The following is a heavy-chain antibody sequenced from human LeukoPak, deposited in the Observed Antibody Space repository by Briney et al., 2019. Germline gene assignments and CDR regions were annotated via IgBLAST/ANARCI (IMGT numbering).Heavy chain of an antibody. Sequence: PSDTLSLSCTVSGGFISSFYCHLIPHPPGKGLYRIGYIYYSGSTKYNPSLQSRVITSVDTSKTQFALKLSSVTAADTAMYYCARQGDSDAFDIWGQGTMVTVSS. V-gene: IGHV4-59*08. CDR3: ARQGDSDAFDI. CDR2: IYYSGST. D-gene: IGHD3-16*01. CDR1: GGFISSFY. J-gene: IGHJ3*02.